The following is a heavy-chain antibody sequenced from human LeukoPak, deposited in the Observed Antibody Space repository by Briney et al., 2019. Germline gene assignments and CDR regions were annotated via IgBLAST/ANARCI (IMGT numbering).Heavy chain of an antibody. CDR3: ARGNARSWYFLY. CDR2: VNPDSGVA. V-gene: IGHV1-2*06. J-gene: IGHJ4*02. D-gene: IGHD6-13*01. CDR1: GYTFTDYY. Sequence: GASVKVSCKASGYTFTDYYMHWVRQAPGQGLEWMGRVNPDSGVANYAQRFQGRVTMTRDTSISTAYMELSRLTSDDTAIYYCARGNARSWYFLYWGQGTLVTVSS.